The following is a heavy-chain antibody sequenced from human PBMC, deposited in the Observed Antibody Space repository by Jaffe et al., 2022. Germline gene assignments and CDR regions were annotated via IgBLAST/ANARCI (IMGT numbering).Heavy chain of an antibody. CDR1: GFTFSSYG. D-gene: IGHD4-17*01. CDR3: AKISTTVTTVPFDL. CDR2: ISYDGSNK. J-gene: IGHJ2*01. Sequence: QVQLVESGGGVVQPGRSLRLSCAASGFTFSSYGMHWVRQAPGKGLEWVAVISYDGSNKYYADSVKGRFTISRDNSKNTLYLQMNSLRAEDTAVYYCAKISTTVTTVPFDLWGRGTLVTVSS. V-gene: IGHV3-30*18.